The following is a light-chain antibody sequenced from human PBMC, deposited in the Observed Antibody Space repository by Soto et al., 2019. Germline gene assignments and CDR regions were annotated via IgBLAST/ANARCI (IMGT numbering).Light chain of an antibody. CDR2: GAS. CDR1: QSVSSN. CDR3: QQYGTSLFT. V-gene: IGKV3-15*01. Sequence: EIVMTQSPATLSVSPGERATLSCRASQSVSSNLAWYQQKPGQAPRLLIYGASTRATGIPARFSGSGSGTEFTLTISRLEPEGFAVYYCQQYGTSLFTFGPGTKVDIK. J-gene: IGKJ3*01.